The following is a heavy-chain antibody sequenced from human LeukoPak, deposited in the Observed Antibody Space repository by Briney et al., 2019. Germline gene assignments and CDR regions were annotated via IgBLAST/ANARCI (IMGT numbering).Heavy chain of an antibody. D-gene: IGHD2-15*01. J-gene: IGHJ1*01. CDR1: GFTFSSYA. V-gene: IGHV3-23*01. CDR3: ATRYCSGGSCYGKH. Sequence: GGSLRLSCAASGFTFSSYAMSWVRQAPGKGLEWVSAISGSGGSTYYADSVKGRFTISRDNSKNTLYLQMNSLRAEDTAVYYCATRYCSGGSCYGKHWGQGTLVTVSS. CDR2: ISGSGGST.